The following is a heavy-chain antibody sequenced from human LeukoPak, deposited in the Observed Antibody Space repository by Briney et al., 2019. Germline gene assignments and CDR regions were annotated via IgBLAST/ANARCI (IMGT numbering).Heavy chain of an antibody. Sequence: ASVKVSRKTSGYTFTDYYMHWVRQAPGQGLEWMGWINPNSGGTNYAQKFQGRVTMARDTSISTAYMELNSLRSDDTAVYYCASGERILMVVAAYYFDYWGQGSLVTVSS. CDR2: INPNSGGT. D-gene: IGHD2-15*01. J-gene: IGHJ4*02. CDR3: ASGERILMVVAAYYFDY. V-gene: IGHV1-2*02. CDR1: GYTFTDYY.